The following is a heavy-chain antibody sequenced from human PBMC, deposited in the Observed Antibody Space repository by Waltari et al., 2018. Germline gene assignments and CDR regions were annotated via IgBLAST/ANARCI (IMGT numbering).Heavy chain of an antibody. J-gene: IGHJ3*01. CDR2: VSYIGAT. D-gene: IGHD5-12*01. Sequence: QLQLQESGPGLVKPSATLSLTCSVSGGSISSNRHYWGWIRQSPGQGLEWIGTVSYIGATYTSPSLKSRVTISRDTSKNQLSLILDSVTASDTAVYYCATYIGASIGTAAFDVWGQGTMVTVYS. CDR1: GGSISSNRHY. V-gene: IGHV4-39*01. CDR3: ATYIGASIGTAAFDV.